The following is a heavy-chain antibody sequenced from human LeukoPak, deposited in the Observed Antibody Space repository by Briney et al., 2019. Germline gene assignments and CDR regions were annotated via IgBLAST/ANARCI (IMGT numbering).Heavy chain of an antibody. J-gene: IGHJ5*02. CDR1: GYTFTSYD. Sequence: GASVKVSCKASGYTFTSYDINWVRQATGQGLEWIGWMNPNSGNTGYAQKFQGRVTMTRNTSISTAYMELSSLRSEDTAVYYCARVLLYCSSTSCYQYNWFDPWGQGTLVTVSS. V-gene: IGHV1-8*01. D-gene: IGHD2-2*01. CDR2: MNPNSGNT. CDR3: ARVLLYCSSTSCYQYNWFDP.